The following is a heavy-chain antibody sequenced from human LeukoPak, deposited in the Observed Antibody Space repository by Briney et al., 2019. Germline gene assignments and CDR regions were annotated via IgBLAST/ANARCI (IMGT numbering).Heavy chain of an antibody. V-gene: IGHV3-21*01. CDR1: GFTFSSYS. D-gene: IGHD2-2*01. CDR2: ISSSSSYI. Sequence: GGSLRLSCAASGFTFSSYSMNWVRQAPGKGREWVSSISSSSSYIYYADSVKGRFTISRDNAKNSLYLQMNSLRAEDTAVYYCAIMGVVPAASFDYWGQGTLVTVSS. CDR3: AIMGVVPAASFDY. J-gene: IGHJ4*02.